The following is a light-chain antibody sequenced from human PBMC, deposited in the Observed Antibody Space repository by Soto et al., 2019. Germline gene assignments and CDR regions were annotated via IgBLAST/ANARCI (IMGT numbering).Light chain of an antibody. CDR1: QSISSY. CDR3: QQSYSTPPGLT. V-gene: IGKV1-39*01. Sequence: DIQMTQSPSSLSASVGDRVTITCRASQSISSYLNWYQQKPGKAPKLLIYAASSLQSGVPSRFSGSGSGTDFTLTISSLQPEDFATYYCQQSYSTPPGLTFGGGTKVDIK. J-gene: IGKJ4*01. CDR2: AAS.